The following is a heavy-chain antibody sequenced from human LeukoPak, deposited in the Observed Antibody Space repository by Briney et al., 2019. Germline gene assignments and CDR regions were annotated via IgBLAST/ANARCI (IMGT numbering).Heavy chain of an antibody. V-gene: IGHV3-23*01. CDR3: AKDLVGVAVADY. D-gene: IGHD2-15*01. Sequence: GGSLRLSCAASGFTLSSYGMSWVRQAPGKGLEWVSAISGSGGSTYYADSVKGRFTISRDNSKNTLYLQLNSLRAEDTALYFCAKDLVGVAVADYWGQGTLVTVSS. CDR1: GFTLSSYG. CDR2: ISGSGGST. J-gene: IGHJ4*02.